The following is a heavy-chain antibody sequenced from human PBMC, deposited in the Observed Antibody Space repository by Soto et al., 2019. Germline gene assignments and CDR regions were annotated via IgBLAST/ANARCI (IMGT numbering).Heavy chain of an antibody. J-gene: IGHJ4*02. D-gene: IGHD3-22*01. CDR1: GGSISSGDYY. Sequence: SETLSLTCTVSGGSISSGDYYWSWIRQPPGKGLEWIGYIYYSGSTYYNPSLKSRVTISVDTSKNQFSLKLSSVTAADTAVYYCARASYYYDSSGYTFDYWGQGTLVTVSS. CDR3: ARASYYYDSSGYTFDY. V-gene: IGHV4-30-4*01. CDR2: IYYSGST.